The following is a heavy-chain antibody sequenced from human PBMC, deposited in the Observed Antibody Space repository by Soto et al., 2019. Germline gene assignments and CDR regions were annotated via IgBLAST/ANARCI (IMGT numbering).Heavy chain of an antibody. CDR2: IYHSGTT. CDR1: GGSISSTNW. Sequence: QVHLQESGPGLVKPSGTLSVTCDVSGGSISSTNWWSWVRQPPGKGLEWIGKIYHSGTTYYNPSPKGQVPQIVDTSNNQDALKLTSVPAADTAVYYCIREDYAILKSSHKWGQGTLVTVS. D-gene: IGHD3-9*01. V-gene: IGHV4-4*02. CDR3: IREDYAILKSSHK. J-gene: IGHJ4*02.